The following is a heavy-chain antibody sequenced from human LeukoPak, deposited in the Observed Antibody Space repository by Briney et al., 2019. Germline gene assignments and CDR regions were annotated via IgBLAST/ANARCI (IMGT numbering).Heavy chain of an antibody. D-gene: IGHD5-18*01. CDR2: ISSSSSYI. Sequence: GGSLRLSCAASGFTFSSYSMNWVRQAPGKGLEWVSSISSSSSYIYYADSVKGRFTISRDNAKNSLYLQMNSLRAEDTAVYYCARDSSVSGYSYGPNFDYWGQGTLVTVSS. J-gene: IGHJ4*02. CDR1: GFTFSSYS. CDR3: ARDSSVSGYSYGPNFDY. V-gene: IGHV3-21*01.